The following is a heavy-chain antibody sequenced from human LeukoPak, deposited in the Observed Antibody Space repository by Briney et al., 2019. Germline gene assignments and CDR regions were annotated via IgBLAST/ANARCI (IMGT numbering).Heavy chain of an antibody. CDR2: INPNSGGT. CDR1: GYTFTGYY. Sequence: GASVKVSCKASGYTFTGYYMHWVRQAPGQGLEWMGWINPNSGGTNYAQKFQGRVTMTRDTSISTAYMELSRLRSDDTAVYYCADFWSGNNYGMDVWGQGTTVTVSS. V-gene: IGHV1-2*02. D-gene: IGHD3-3*01. CDR3: ADFWSGNNYGMDV. J-gene: IGHJ6*02.